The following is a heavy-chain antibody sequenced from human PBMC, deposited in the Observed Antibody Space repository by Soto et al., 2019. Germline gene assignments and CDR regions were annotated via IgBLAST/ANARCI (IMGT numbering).Heavy chain of an antibody. CDR1: GGSISSGGYC. Sequence: SETLSLTCTVSGGSISSGGYCWSWISQHPGKGLEWIGYIYYSGSTYYNPSLKSRVTISVDTSKNQFSLKLSSVTAADTAVYYCARERKGSNYDFWSGYYPYYYYYYGMDVWGQGTTVTVSS. D-gene: IGHD3-3*01. CDR3: ARERKGSNYDFWSGYYPYYYYYYGMDV. J-gene: IGHJ6*02. V-gene: IGHV4-31*03. CDR2: IYYSGST.